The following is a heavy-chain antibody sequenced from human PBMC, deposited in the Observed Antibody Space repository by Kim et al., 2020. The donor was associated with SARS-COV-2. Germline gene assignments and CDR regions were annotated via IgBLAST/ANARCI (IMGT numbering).Heavy chain of an antibody. CDR1: GFTFSTSP. CDR3: AKGVTNSGFAY. Sequence: GGSLRLSCVASGFTFSTSPMGWVRQAPGEGLEWVSRISWDGTRTYYADSVKGRVTMSSDKSKNTVYLHMNSLRVEDTAVYYCAKGVTNSGFAYWGQGAQVTVS. J-gene: IGHJ4*02. CDR2: ISWDGTRT. V-gene: IGHV3-23*01. D-gene: IGHD4-17*01.